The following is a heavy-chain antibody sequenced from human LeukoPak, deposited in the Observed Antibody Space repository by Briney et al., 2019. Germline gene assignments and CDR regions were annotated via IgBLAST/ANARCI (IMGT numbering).Heavy chain of an antibody. CDR1: GFTFSSYW. J-gene: IGHJ4*02. CDR2: INRDGSST. CDR3: ARGVRDGYSFGFYFDY. Sequence: GGSLRLSCAASGFTFSSYWMHWVRQAPGKGLVWVSRINRDGSSTIYADSVKGRFTISRDNAKNALYLQMNSLRAEDTAVYYCARGVRDGYSFGFYFDYWGQGTLVTVSS. D-gene: IGHD5-12*01. V-gene: IGHV3-74*01.